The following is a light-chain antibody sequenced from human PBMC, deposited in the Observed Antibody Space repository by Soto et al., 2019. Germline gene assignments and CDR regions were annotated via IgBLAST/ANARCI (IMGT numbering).Light chain of an antibody. CDR3: LSFTTTSTPV. CDR1: ISDIGAYDY. Sequence: QSPLTQTASLSGSPGQSITISCTGTISDIGAYDYVSWFQQHPGKAPKLMISEVNNRPSGVSNRFSGSKSGNTAYLTISGLQVEDEAEYFCLSFTTTSTPVFGTGTKVTVL. CDR2: EVN. J-gene: IGLJ1*01. V-gene: IGLV2-14*01.